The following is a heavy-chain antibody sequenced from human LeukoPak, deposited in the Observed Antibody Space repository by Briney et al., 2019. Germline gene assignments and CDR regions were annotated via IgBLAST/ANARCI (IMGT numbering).Heavy chain of an antibody. Sequence: PGGSLRLSCAASGFTFSNYNINWVRQAPGKGLEWVSSISISSSYIYYADSVKGRFTISRDNAKDSLYLQMNSLRAEDTAVYYCARGGYDVLAGYQPPYFDYWGQGTLVTVSS. CDR1: GFTFSNYN. V-gene: IGHV3-21*01. J-gene: IGHJ4*02. CDR2: ISISSSYI. CDR3: ARGGYDVLAGYQPPYFDY. D-gene: IGHD3-9*01.